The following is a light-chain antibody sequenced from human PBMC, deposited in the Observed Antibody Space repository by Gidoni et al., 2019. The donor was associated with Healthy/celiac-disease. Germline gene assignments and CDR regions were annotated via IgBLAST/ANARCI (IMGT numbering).Light chain of an antibody. CDR1: QRVSSN. V-gene: IGKV3-15*01. CDR3: QQYNNWPKT. CDR2: GAS. J-gene: IGKJ1*01. Sequence: EIVMTQSPATLSVSPGERATLSCRASQRVSSNLAWYQQKPGQAPRLLIYGASTRATGIPAWFSGSGSGTDFTLTISSLQSEDFAVYYCQQYNNWPKTFGQGTKVEIK.